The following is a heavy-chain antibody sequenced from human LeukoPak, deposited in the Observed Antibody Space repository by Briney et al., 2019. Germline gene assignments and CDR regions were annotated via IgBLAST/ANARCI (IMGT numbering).Heavy chain of an antibody. J-gene: IGHJ6*03. Sequence: VASVKVSCKASGYTFTSYYMHWVRQAPGQGLEWMGIINPSGGSTSYAQKFQGRVTMTRDTSISTAYMELSRLRSDDTAVYYCARDRGLLWFGEGYYYMDVWGKGTTVTISS. V-gene: IGHV1-46*01. CDR1: GYTFTSYY. CDR2: INPSGGST. CDR3: ARDRGLLWFGEGYYYMDV. D-gene: IGHD3-10*01.